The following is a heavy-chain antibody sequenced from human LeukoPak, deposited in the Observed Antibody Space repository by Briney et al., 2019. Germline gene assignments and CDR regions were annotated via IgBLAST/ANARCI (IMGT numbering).Heavy chain of an antibody. V-gene: IGHV4-34*01. D-gene: IGHD3-22*01. J-gene: IGHJ4*02. CDR2: INHSGIT. CDR3: ARGLKVDYYDGSGYYFFDS. CDR1: GGSFSGYW. Sequence: SETLSLTCTVYGGSFSGYWWTWIRQPPGKGLEWIGEINHSGITNYNPSLKSRVTISVDMSKSQFSLKLTSVTAADTAVYFCARGLKVDYYDGSGYYFFDSWGQGTLVTVSS.